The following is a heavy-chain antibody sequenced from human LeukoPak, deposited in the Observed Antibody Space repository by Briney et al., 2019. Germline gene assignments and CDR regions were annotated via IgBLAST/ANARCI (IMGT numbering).Heavy chain of an antibody. J-gene: IGHJ3*02. CDR2: IYYSGST. CDR1: GGSISSYY. Sequence: SETLSLTCTVSGGSISSYYWSWIRQPPGKGLEWIGYIYYSGSTNYNPSLKSRVTISVDTSKNQFSLKLSSVTAADTAVYYCARAPSASWWLSHDAFDIWGQGTMVTVSS. CDR3: ARAPSASWWLSHDAFDI. V-gene: IGHV4-59*01. D-gene: IGHD3-22*01.